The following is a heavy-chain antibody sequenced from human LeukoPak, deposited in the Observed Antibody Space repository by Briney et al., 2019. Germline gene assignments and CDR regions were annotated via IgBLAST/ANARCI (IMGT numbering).Heavy chain of an antibody. V-gene: IGHV3-21*01. CDR2: ISSSGCPI. Sequence: GGSLSLSCPASGFTFRSYTMNWVRQAPGEGLECLSSISSSGCPIYYVDSVKSRFPFSRDKAKNSLYLQMNSLRAEDTAVYYCARDPTPRYCSGGSCYTHYGMDVWGQGTTVTVSS. CDR3: ARDPTPRYCSGGSCYTHYGMDV. CDR1: GFTFRSYT. D-gene: IGHD2-15*01. J-gene: IGHJ6*02.